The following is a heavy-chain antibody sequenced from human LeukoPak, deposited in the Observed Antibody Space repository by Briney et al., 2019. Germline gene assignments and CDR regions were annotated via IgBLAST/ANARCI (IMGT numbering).Heavy chain of an antibody. CDR3: ARGAGGRSSSWYGDY. J-gene: IGHJ4*02. CDR2: INHSGST. Sequence: SETLSLTCAVYGGSFSGYYWSWIRQPSGKGLEWIGEINHSGSTNYNPSLKSRVTISVDTSKNQFSLKLSSVTAADTAVYYCARGAGGRSSSWYGDYWGQGTLVTVSS. D-gene: IGHD6-13*01. CDR1: GGSFSGYY. V-gene: IGHV4-34*01.